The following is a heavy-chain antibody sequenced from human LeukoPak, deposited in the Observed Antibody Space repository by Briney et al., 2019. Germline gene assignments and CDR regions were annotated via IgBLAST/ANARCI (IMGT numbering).Heavy chain of an antibody. J-gene: IGHJ5*02. CDR3: AKGGGYCSSTSCYNWFDP. Sequence: GRSLRLSCAASGFTFDDYVMHWVRQAPGKGLEWVSGISWNSGSIGYADSVKGRFTISRDNAKNSLYLQMNSLRAEDTALYYCAKGGGYCSSTSCYNWFDPWGQGTLVTVSS. V-gene: IGHV3-9*01. CDR1: GFTFDDYV. CDR2: ISWNSGSI. D-gene: IGHD2-2*01.